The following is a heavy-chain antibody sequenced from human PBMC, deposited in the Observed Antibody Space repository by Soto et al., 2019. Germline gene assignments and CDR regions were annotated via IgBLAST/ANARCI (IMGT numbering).Heavy chain of an antibody. D-gene: IGHD2-15*01. CDR3: ATGAYCSGGSCSDYYYYYYGMDL. CDR1: GFTFRSSA. V-gene: IGHV1-58*01. CDR2: LVVGTGNT. Sequence: GASVKVSCKTSGFTFRSSAVQWVRQARGQRLEWIGWLVVGTGNTNYAQKFQQRVTISSDRSTNTVSMELSSLTSEDTAVYYCATGAYCSGGSCSDYYYYYYGMDLWGHGTTVTVS. J-gene: IGHJ6*02.